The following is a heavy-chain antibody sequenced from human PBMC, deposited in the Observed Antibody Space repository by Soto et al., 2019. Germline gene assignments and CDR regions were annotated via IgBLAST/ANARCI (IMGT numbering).Heavy chain of an antibody. Sequence: GGSLRLSCAASGFTFSNAWMNWVRHAPGKGLEWVGRIKSKTEGGTTDYAAPVKGRFTISRDDSKITLYLQMNSLKTEDTAVYYCTLMVGDYYYYGMDVWGQGTTVTVYS. CDR3: TLMVGDYYYYGMDV. CDR1: GFTFSNAW. D-gene: IGHD2-8*01. J-gene: IGHJ6*02. CDR2: IKSKTEGGTT. V-gene: IGHV3-15*07.